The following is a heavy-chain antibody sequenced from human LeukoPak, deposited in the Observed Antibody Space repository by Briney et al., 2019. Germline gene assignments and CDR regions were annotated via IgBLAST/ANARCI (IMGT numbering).Heavy chain of an antibody. V-gene: IGHV3-43*02. Sequence: GGSLRLSCAASGFTFDDYAMHGVRQAPGKGLEWVSLISGDGGSTYYADSVKGRFTISRDNSENSLYLQMNSLRTEDTALYYCAKGTIDYDFWSGPNYWGQGTLVTVSS. CDR3: AKGTIDYDFWSGPNY. J-gene: IGHJ4*02. CDR1: GFTFDDYA. D-gene: IGHD3-3*01. CDR2: ISGDGGST.